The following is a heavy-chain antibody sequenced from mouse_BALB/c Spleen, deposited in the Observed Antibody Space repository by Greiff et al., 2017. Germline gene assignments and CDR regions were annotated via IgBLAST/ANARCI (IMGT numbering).Heavy chain of an antibody. D-gene: IGHD2-14*01. CDR3: ARSGYAYFDY. CDR2: IDPSDSYT. CDR1: GYTFTSYW. V-gene: IGHV1-69*02. Sequence: QVHVKQPGAELVKPGASVKLSCKASGYTFTSYWMHWVKQRPGQGLEWIGEIDPSDSYTNYNQKFKGKATLTVDKSSSTAYMQLSSLTSEDSAVYYCARSGYAYFDYWGQGTTLTVSS. J-gene: IGHJ2*01.